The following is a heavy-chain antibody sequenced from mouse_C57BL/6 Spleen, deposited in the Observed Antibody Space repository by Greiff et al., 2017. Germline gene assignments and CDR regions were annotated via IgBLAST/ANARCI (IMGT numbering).Heavy chain of an antibody. D-gene: IGHD3-3*01. CDR1: GFTFSSYG. V-gene: IGHV5-6*02. CDR3: ASPRDVRGDGYFDV. CDR2: ISSGGSYT. Sequence: EVMLVESGGDLVKPGGSLKLSCAASGFTFSSYGMSWVRQTPDKRLEWVATISSGGSYTYYPDSVKGRFTISRDNAKNTLYLQMSSLKSEDTAMYYCASPRDVRGDGYFDVWGTGTTVTVSS. J-gene: IGHJ1*03.